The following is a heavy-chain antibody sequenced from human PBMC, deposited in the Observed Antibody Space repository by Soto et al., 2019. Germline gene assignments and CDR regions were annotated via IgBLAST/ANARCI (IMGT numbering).Heavy chain of an antibody. CDR2: IYYSGST. V-gene: IGHV4-39*01. CDR3: ARHGGGIVVGPAAMKNYYYYMDV. CDR1: GGSISSSSYY. Sequence: SETLSLTCTVSGGSISSSSYYWGWIRQPPGKGLEWIGSIYYSGSTYYNPSLKSRVTISVDTSKNQFSLKLSSVTAADTAVYYCARHGGGIVVGPAAMKNYYYYMDVWGKGTTVTVSS. D-gene: IGHD2-2*01. J-gene: IGHJ6*03.